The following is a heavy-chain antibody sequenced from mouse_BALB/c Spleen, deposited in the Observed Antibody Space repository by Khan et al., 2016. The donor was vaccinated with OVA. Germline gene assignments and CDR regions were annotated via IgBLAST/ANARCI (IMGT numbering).Heavy chain of an antibody. CDR3: ARDSGRY. CDR1: GYTFTEYT. Sequence: EVQLHQSGPELVKPGASVKISCKTSGYTFTEYTLHWVKQSHGKSLEWIGVINPKNGVTSYNPKFKGKATLTVDKSSSTAYMEFRSLTSEDSAVYYWARDSGRYWGQGTSVTVSS. V-gene: IGHV1-18*01. J-gene: IGHJ4*01. D-gene: IGHD3-1*01. CDR2: INPKNGVT.